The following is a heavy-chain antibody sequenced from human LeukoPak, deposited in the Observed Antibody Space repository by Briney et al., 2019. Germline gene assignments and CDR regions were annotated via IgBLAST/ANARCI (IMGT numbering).Heavy chain of an antibody. CDR3: ARAPYDILTRLGAFDI. V-gene: IGHV4-59*01. Sequence: SETLSLTCTVSGGSISSYYWSWIRQPPGRGLEWIGYIYYSGSTNYNPSLKSRVTISVDTSKNQFSLKLSSVTAADTAVYYCARAPYDILTRLGAFDIWGQGTMVTVSS. D-gene: IGHD3-9*01. J-gene: IGHJ3*02. CDR1: GGSISSYY. CDR2: IYYSGST.